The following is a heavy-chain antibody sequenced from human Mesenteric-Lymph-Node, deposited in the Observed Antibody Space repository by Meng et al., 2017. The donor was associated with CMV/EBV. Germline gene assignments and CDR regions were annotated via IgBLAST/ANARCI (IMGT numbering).Heavy chain of an antibody. V-gene: IGHV3-48*03. CDR1: GFPFSTFG. CDR2: INEGGDTI. J-gene: IGHJ4*02. Sequence: GESLKISCSASGFPFSTFGMNWVRQAPGKGLEWVAFINEGGDTIYYADSVKGRFTISRDNAKGSLYLQMNSLKADDTATYYCARRFAYWGQGTLVTVSS. CDR3: ARRFAY.